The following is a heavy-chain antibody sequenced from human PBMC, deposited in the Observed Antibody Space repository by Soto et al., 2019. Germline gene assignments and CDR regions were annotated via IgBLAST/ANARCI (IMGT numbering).Heavy chain of an antibody. V-gene: IGHV4-39*01. Sequence: QLQLQESGPGLVKPSETLSLTCTLSGGSISSSSYYWGWIRQPPGKGLEWIGSIYYSGSTYYNPSLKSRVTISVDTSKNQFSLKLSSVTAADTAVYYCARHSDTAMVTVHYWGQGTLVTVSS. CDR2: IYYSGST. D-gene: IGHD5-18*01. CDR1: GGSISSSSYY. J-gene: IGHJ4*02. CDR3: ARHSDTAMVTVHY.